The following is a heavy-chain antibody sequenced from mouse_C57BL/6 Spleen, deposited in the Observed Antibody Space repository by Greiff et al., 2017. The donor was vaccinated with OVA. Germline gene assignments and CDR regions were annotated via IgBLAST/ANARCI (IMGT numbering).Heavy chain of an antibody. J-gene: IGHJ1*03. D-gene: IGHD2-4*01. CDR3: TRDGGLRGYFDV. CDR2: ISSGGDYI. Sequence: EVKLMESGAGLVKPGGSLKLSCAASGFTFSSYAMSWVRQTPEKRLEWVAYISSGGDYIYYADTVKGRFTISRDNARNTLFLQMSSLKSEDTAMYYCTRDGGLRGYFDVWGTGTTVTVSS. V-gene: IGHV5-9-1*02. CDR1: GFTFSSYA.